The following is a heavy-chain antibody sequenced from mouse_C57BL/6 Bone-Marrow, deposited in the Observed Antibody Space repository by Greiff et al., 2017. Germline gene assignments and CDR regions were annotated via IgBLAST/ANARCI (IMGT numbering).Heavy chain of an antibody. CDR1: GYTFTSYW. J-gene: IGHJ3*01. CDR2: IHPNSGST. CDR3: ARESYDSLFAY. V-gene: IGHV1-64*01. D-gene: IGHD2-4*01. Sequence: QVQLQQPGAELVKPGASVKLSCTASGYTFTSYWMHWVKQRPGQGLEWIGMIHPNSGSTNYNEKFKSKATLTVDKSSSTAYMQLSSLTSEDSAVYYCARESYDSLFAYWGQGTLVTVAA.